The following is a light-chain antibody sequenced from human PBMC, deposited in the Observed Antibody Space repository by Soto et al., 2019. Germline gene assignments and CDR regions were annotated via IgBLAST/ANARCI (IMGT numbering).Light chain of an antibody. CDR3: QTWGTGIVI. CDR1: SGHSTYA. V-gene: IGLV4-69*01. J-gene: IGLJ2*01. Sequence: QLVLTQSPSASASLGASVKLTCTLSSGHSTYAIAWHQQQPEKGPRFLMKLNSDGSHNRGDGIPDRFSGSSSGAERYLSFSGLQSEDEAEYYCQTWGTGIVILGGGTKLTVL. CDR2: LNSDGSH.